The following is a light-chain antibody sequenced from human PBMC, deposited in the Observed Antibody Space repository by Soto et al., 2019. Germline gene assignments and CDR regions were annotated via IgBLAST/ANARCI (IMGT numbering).Light chain of an antibody. CDR3: QQRGNWPPIT. Sequence: EIVLTQSPATLSLSPGERATLSCRASQSVSSFLVWYQQKPCQAPRLLIYAASKRAPGIPARFSGSGSGTDFTLTISTLEPEDFAVYYCQQRGNWPPITFGQGTRLEIK. J-gene: IGKJ5*01. CDR1: QSVSSF. V-gene: IGKV3-11*01. CDR2: AAS.